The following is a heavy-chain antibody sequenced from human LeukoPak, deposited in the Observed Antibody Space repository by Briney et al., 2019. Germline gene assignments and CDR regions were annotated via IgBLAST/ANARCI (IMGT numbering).Heavy chain of an antibody. CDR2: IYYSGST. V-gene: IGHV4-30-4*01. CDR1: GGSISSGDYY. J-gene: IGHJ4*02. CDR3: ARVNMVRGVSVDY. D-gene: IGHD3-10*01. Sequence: SQTLSLTCTVSGGSISSGDYYWSWIRQPPGKGLEWIGYIYYSGSTYYNPPLKSRVTISVDTSKNQFSLKLSSVTAADTAVYYCARVNMVRGVSVDYWGQGTLVTVSS.